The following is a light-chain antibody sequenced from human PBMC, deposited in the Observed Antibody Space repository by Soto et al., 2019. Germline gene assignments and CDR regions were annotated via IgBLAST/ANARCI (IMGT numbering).Light chain of an antibody. V-gene: IGLV2-11*01. Sequence: QSVLTQPRSVSRSPGQSVTISCTGTSSDFGGYNYVSWYQQHPGKAPKLMIYDVSKRPSGVPDRFSGSKSGNTASLTISGLQAEDEADYYCCSYAGSYTAYVFGTGTKVTVL. CDR2: DVS. J-gene: IGLJ1*01. CDR1: SSDFGGYNY. CDR3: CSYAGSYTAYV.